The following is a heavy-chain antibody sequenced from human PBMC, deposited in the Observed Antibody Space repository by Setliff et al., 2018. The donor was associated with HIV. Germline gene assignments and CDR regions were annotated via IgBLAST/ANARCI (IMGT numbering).Heavy chain of an antibody. CDR2: IHTSGST. CDR1: GGSINSDSYY. J-gene: IGHJ4*02. CDR3: ARVSSSYYFLGAFDS. V-gene: IGHV4-61*09. D-gene: IGHD6-13*01. Sequence: SETLSLTCTVFGGSINSDSYYWTWIRQPAGKGLEWIGHIHTSGSTNHNPSLKSRVTISIDTSKNQFSLKLRSATATDTALYYCARVSSSYYFLGAFDSWGQGTLVTVSS.